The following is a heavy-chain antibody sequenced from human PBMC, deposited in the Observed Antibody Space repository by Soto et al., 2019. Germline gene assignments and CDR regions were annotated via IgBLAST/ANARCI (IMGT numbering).Heavy chain of an antibody. D-gene: IGHD2-21*02. CDR1: GFTFSNSW. J-gene: IGHJ6*03. CDR3: ARHCHYCIDV. CDR2: MNPDGSTK. V-gene: IGHV3-7*01. Sequence: EARLVESGGGLVQPGGSLRLSCAASGFTFSNSWMTWVRQTPGKGLEWVANMNPDGSTKNYVDSVKGRFTISRDNAQNSLYLQMNSLRAEDTAVFYCARHCHYCIDVWGRGTTVTVSS.